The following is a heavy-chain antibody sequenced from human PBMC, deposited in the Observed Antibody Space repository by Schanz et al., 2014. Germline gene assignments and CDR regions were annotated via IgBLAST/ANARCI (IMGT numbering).Heavy chain of an antibody. CDR3: AIIGVMVAVAGARPDC. D-gene: IGHD6-19*01. CDR2: ISGSGGST. V-gene: IGHV3-23*01. CDR1: GFTFSTYA. J-gene: IGHJ4*02. Sequence: EVQLLDSGGGLVQPGGSLRLSCAASGFTFSTYAMSWVRQAPGKGLEWVSAISGSGGSTYYADSVKGRFSISRDNAKNSLLLQMSRQRAEDTALYCCAIIGVMVAVAGARPDCWGQGTLVTVSS.